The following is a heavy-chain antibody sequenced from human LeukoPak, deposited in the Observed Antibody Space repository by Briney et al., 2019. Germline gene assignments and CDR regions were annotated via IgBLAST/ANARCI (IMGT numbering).Heavy chain of an antibody. CDR1: GYTFTSYG. D-gene: IGHD6-6*01. J-gene: IGHJ4*02. V-gene: IGHV1-18*01. CDR3: ARVGIAARRRGLFDY. Sequence: ASVKVSCKASGYTFTSYGISWVRQAPGQGLEWMGWISAYNGNTNYAQKLQGRVTMTTDTSTSTAYMELRSLRSEDTAVYYCARVGIAARRRGLFDYWGQGTLVTVSS. CDR2: ISAYNGNT.